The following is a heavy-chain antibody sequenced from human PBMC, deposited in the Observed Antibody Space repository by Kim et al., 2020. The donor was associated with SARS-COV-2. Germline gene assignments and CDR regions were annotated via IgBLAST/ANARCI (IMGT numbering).Heavy chain of an antibody. J-gene: IGHJ4*02. D-gene: IGHD6-19*01. Sequence: YRASVEGRLPTSRDNAKTSLYLQMNSLRAEDTAVYYCARTRDSGWSYFDYWGQGTLVTVSS. CDR3: ARTRDSGWSYFDY. V-gene: IGHV3-11*06.